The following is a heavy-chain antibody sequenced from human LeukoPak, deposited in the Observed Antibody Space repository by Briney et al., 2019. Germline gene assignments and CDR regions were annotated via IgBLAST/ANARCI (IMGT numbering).Heavy chain of an antibody. D-gene: IGHD2-2*01. CDR2: IDYSGST. CDR3: ARDVVVVPAAIHYGMDV. Sequence: PSETLSLTCTVSGGSINNYYWTWIRQPPGKGLEWIGYIDYSGSTNYNPSLKSRVTISVDTSKNQFSLNLSSVTAADTAVYYCARDVVVVPAAIHYGMDVWGQGTTVTVSS. V-gene: IGHV4-59*12. CDR1: GGSINNYY. J-gene: IGHJ6*02.